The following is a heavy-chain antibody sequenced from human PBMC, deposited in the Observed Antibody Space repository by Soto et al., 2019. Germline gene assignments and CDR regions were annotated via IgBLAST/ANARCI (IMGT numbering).Heavy chain of an antibody. V-gene: IGHV4-34*01. Sequence: GGSFSGYYWSWIRQPPGKGLEWIGEINHSGSTNYNPSLKSRVTISVDTSKNQFSLKLSSVTAADTAVYYCARRRFIVVVPAAIGYFDYWGQGTLVTVSS. CDR3: ARRRFIVVVPAAIGYFDY. D-gene: IGHD2-2*01. J-gene: IGHJ4*02. CDR1: GGSFSGYY. CDR2: INHSGST.